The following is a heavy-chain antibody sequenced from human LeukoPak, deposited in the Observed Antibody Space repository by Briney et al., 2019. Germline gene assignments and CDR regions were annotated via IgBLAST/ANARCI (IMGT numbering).Heavy chain of an antibody. CDR3: ARDGWFGDYNWFDP. CDR2: ISSASNTI. D-gene: IGHD3-10*01. Sequence: GGSLRLSCAASGFTFSRYWMSWVRQAPGKGLEWVSYISSASNTIYYADSVKGRFTISRDNAKNSLYLQMNSLRAEDTAMYYCARDGWFGDYNWFDPWGQGTLVTVSS. J-gene: IGHJ5*02. CDR1: GFTFSRYW. V-gene: IGHV3-48*01.